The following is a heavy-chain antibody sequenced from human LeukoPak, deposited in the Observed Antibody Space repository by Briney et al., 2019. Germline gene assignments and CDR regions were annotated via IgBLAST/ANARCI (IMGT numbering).Heavy chain of an antibody. CDR1: GFTFSDSY. J-gene: IGHJ4*02. CDR2: ISTGSIYK. Sequence: GGSLRLSCAASGFTFSDSYMSWIRQAPGKGLERVSYISTGSIYKKYADSVQGRFTISRDNAKNSLYLQMNSLRVDDTAVYYCARVSPDSSSWYGTYYFDYWGQGTLVTVSS. V-gene: IGHV3-11*06. CDR3: ARVSPDSSSWYGTYYFDY. D-gene: IGHD6-13*01.